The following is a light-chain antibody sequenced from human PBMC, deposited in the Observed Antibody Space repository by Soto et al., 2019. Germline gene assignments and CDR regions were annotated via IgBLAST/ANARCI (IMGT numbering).Light chain of an antibody. CDR1: NIGSKN. V-gene: IGLV3-9*01. CDR3: QVWDSSTV. CDR2: RDS. J-gene: IGLJ2*01. Sequence: SYELTQPLSVSVALGQTARITCGGNNIGSKNVQWYQQKPGQAPVLVIYRDSNRPSGIPERFSGSNSGNTATLTINRAQVGDEADYYCQVWDSSTVFGGGTKLTVL.